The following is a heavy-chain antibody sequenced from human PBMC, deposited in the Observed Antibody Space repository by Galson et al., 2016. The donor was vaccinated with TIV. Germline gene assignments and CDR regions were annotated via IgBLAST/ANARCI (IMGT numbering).Heavy chain of an antibody. CDR3: ARVVTSTSPFDY. Sequence: QSGAEVKKPGESLKISCKGSGYSFTNSYIAWVRQMPGKGLEWMAIIYPGDSDTRYSPSFQGQVTISADKSISTAYLQWSSLKASDTAMYFCARVVTSTSPFDYWGQGILVTVSS. CDR1: GYSFTNSY. CDR2: IYPGDSDT. J-gene: IGHJ4*02. V-gene: IGHV5-51*03. D-gene: IGHD3-22*01.